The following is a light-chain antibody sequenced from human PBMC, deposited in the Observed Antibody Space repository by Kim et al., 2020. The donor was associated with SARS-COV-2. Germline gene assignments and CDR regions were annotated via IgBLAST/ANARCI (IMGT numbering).Light chain of an antibody. Sequence: CASVWDEVTITCRASQSISSWLPWYQQKPGKTPKLLIYKAASLESGVPSRFSGSGSGTEFTLTISSLQPDDFATYYCQQYNSYWTFGQGTKVDIK. CDR3: QQYNSYWT. V-gene: IGKV1-5*03. CDR2: KAA. J-gene: IGKJ1*01. CDR1: QSISSW.